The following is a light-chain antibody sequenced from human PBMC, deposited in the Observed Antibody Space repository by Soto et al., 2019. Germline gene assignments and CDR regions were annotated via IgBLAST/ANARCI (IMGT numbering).Light chain of an antibody. CDR2: LGS. CDR1: PSLLHSNGYNY. V-gene: IGKV2-28*01. Sequence: DIVMTHSPLSLPVTPGDPASISCRSSPSLLHSNGYNYLDWYLQKPGQSPQLLIYLGSNRASGVPDRFSGSGSVTDFTLNISRVEAEDVGVYYFMQALQTPYTFGHGTKLEIK. CDR3: MQALQTPYT. J-gene: IGKJ2*01.